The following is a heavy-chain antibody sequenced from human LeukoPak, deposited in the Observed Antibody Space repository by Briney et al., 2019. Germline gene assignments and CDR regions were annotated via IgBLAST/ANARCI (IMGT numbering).Heavy chain of an antibody. CDR1: GFTFSNYE. J-gene: IGHJ4*02. V-gene: IGHV4-59*05. D-gene: IGHD6-19*01. Sequence: GSLRLSCAASGFTFSNYEMNWVRQAPGKGLEWIGSIYYSGSTYYNPSLKRRVTISVDTSKNQFSLKLSSVTAADTAVYYCARVDSSGWYYFDYWGQGTLVTVSS. CDR2: IYYSGST. CDR3: ARVDSSGWYYFDY.